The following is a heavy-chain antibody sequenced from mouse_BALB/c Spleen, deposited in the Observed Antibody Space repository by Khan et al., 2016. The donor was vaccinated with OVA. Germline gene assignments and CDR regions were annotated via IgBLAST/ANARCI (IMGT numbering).Heavy chain of an antibody. J-gene: IGHJ4*01. CDR2: IWGDGST. D-gene: IGHD2-10*01. CDR3: ARAYYANYREAMDY. V-gene: IGHV2-6-7*01. Sequence: VQLQESGPGLVAPSQSLSITCTVSGFSLTGYGVNWVRQPPGKGLEWLGMIWGDGSTDYNSALKSRLSITKDNSKSQVFLKMNSLQTDDTARYYCARAYYANYREAMDYWGQGKSGTVSS. CDR1: GFSLTGYG.